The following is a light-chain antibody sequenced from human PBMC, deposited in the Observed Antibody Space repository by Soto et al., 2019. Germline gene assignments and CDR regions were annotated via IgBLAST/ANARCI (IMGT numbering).Light chain of an antibody. J-gene: IGKJ2*01. CDR1: QSISSW. Sequence: DIQMTQSPSTLSASVGDRVTITCRASQSISSWLAWYRQKPWQAPNLLLYNASSLESGVPSRFSGSGSGTECTLTISNLQPDYFETYGSQHPVTFGQGTRLEIK. CDR3: QHPVT. CDR2: NAS. V-gene: IGKV1-5*03.